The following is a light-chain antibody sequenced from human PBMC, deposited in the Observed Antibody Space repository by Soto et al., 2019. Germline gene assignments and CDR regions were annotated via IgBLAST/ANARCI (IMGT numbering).Light chain of an antibody. V-gene: IGKV1-5*01. CDR1: QSISSW. CDR3: QQYVTYWT. CDR2: DAS. J-gene: IGKJ1*01. Sequence: DIPMTQSPSTLSASIGDRVTITCRASQSISSWLAWYQQKAGKAPKLLIYDASTLESGVPSRFSGSGSGTEFTLTISSLQPDDFATYYCQQYVTYWTFGQGTKVEIK.